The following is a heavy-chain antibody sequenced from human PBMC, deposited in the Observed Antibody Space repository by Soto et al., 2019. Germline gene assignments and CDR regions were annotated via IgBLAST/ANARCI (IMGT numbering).Heavy chain of an antibody. V-gene: IGHV3-48*01. CDR1: GFTFSSYS. CDR3: ARDGGYSYGPFDY. Sequence: EVQLVESGGGLVQPGGSLRLSCAASGFTFSSYSMNWVRQAPGKGLEWVSYISSSSSTIYYADSVKGRFTISRENAKNSLYLQMNSLRAEDTAVYYCARDGGYSYGPFDYWGQGTLVTVSS. CDR2: ISSSSSTI. J-gene: IGHJ4*02. D-gene: IGHD5-18*01.